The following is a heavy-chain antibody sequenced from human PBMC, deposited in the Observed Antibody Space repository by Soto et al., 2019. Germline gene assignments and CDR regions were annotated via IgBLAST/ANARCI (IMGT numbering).Heavy chain of an antibody. CDR3: ARDRGPVHCTNGVRYTRYFDY. D-gene: IGHD2-8*01. CDR1: GFTFSSYA. Sequence: GGSLRLSCAASGFTFSSYAMHWVRQAPGKGLEWVAVISYDGSNKYYADSVKGRFTISRDNSKNTLYLQMNSLRAEDTAVYYCARDRGPVHCTNGVRYTRYFDYWGQGTLVTVSS. CDR2: ISYDGSNK. J-gene: IGHJ4*02. V-gene: IGHV3-30-3*01.